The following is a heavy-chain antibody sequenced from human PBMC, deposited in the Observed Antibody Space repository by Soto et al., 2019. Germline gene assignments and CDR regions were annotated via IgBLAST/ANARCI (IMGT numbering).Heavy chain of an antibody. V-gene: IGHV1-18*01. D-gene: IGHD1-26*01. CDR1: GYTFTSYG. CDR3: AGGVGASYYYYGMDV. CDR2: ISAYNGNT. J-gene: IGHJ6*02. Sequence: ASVKVSCKASGYTFTSYGINWVRQATGQGLEWMGWISAYNGNTNYAQKLQGGVTMTTDTSTSTAYMELRSLRSDDTAVYYCAGGVGASYYYYGMDVWGQGTTVTVSS.